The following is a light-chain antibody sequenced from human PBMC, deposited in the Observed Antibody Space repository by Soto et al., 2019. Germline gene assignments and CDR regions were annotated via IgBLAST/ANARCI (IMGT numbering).Light chain of an antibody. CDR2: GAS. Sequence: EVLMTQSPDTLYVSPGEGTTLXCRASQSVSSSYLAWYQQKPGQAPRLLIYGASSRATGIPDRFSGSGSGTDFTLTISRLEPEDFAVYYCQQYGSSPLTFGGGAKVDI. V-gene: IGKV3-20*01. CDR1: QSVSSSY. J-gene: IGKJ4*01. CDR3: QQYGSSPLT.